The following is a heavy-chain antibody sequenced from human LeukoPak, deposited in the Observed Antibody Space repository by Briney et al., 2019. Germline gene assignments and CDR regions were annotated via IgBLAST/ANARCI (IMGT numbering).Heavy chain of an antibody. CDR1: GFPFRDYY. Sequence: GGSLRLSCAASGFPFRDYYMSWIRQAPGKGLEWISYISRSGDSLYYADSVEGRFTISRDNAKNSLFLQMNSLRADDTAVYYCAREVVIFPDYYYYGMDVWGQGTTVTVSS. D-gene: IGHD3-9*01. CDR3: AREVVIFPDYYYYGMDV. V-gene: IGHV3-11*01. J-gene: IGHJ6*02. CDR2: ISRSGDSL.